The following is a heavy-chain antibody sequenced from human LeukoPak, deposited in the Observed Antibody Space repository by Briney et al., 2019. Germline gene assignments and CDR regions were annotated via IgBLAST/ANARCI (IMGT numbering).Heavy chain of an antibody. J-gene: IGHJ5*02. D-gene: IGHD2-2*01. V-gene: IGHV3-53*01. Sequence: GGSLRLSCAASGFTVSSNYMSWVRQAPGKGLEWVSVIYSGGSTYYAASVKGRFTISRDNSKNTLYLQMNSLRAEDTAVYYCARDSVDCSSTSCYHWFDPWGQGTLVTVSS. CDR1: GFTVSSNY. CDR3: ARDSVDCSSTSCYHWFDP. CDR2: IYSGGST.